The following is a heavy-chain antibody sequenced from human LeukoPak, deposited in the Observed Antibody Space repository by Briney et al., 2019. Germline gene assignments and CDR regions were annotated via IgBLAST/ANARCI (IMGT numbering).Heavy chain of an antibody. J-gene: IGHJ4*02. D-gene: IGHD1-26*01. CDR3: TRTVGSYFDY. CDR2: IIPSGGST. CDR1: GYTFTSHY. Sequence: ASVKVSCKASGYTFTSHYIHWVRQAPGQGLEWMRVIIPSGGSTDYAQKFQGRVTMTRDSSTTIVYMELSSLSSEDTAVYYCTRTVGSYFDYWGQGALVTVSS. V-gene: IGHV1-46*01.